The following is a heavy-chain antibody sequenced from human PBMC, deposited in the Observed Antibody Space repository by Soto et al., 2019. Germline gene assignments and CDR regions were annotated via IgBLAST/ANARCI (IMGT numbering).Heavy chain of an antibody. CDR3: TTEGYDFWSGPHYYYYGMGV. Sequence: GYLTLSLRASGFTFSNACLSRVRQAQGKGLDWVGRFKSQTDGGTTDYAAPVKGRFTISRDDSKNTLYLQMNSLKTEDTAVYYCTTEGYDFWSGPHYYYYGMGVWGQGTTVTVSS. J-gene: IGHJ6*02. CDR2: FKSQTDGGTT. D-gene: IGHD3-3*01. CDR1: GFTFSNAC. V-gene: IGHV3-15*01.